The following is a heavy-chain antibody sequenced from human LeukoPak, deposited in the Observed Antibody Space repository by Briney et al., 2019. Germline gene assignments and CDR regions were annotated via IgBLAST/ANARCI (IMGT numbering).Heavy chain of an antibody. CDR3: AKVPTYDILTGFYY. V-gene: IGHV3-74*01. CDR1: GFTFSSYW. J-gene: IGHJ4*02. D-gene: IGHD3-9*01. CDR2: INSDGSST. Sequence: GGSLRLSCAASGFTFSSYWMHWVRQVPGKGLVWVSRINSDGSSTSYADSVKGRFTISRDNSKNTLYLQMNSLRAEDTAVYYCAKVPTYDILTGFYYWGQGTLVTVSS.